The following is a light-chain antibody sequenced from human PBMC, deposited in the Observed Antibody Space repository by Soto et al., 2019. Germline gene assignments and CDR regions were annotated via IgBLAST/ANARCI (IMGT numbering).Light chain of an antibody. CDR1: SSNIGAGYE. CDR3: QSYDNSLRVSV. Sequence: QSVLTQPPSVSGAPGQTVTISCAGSSSNIGAGYEIHWYQQIPGADPKLLIYGNSNRPSGVPDRFFGSKSDTSASLAITGLQAEDEADYYCQSYDNSLRVSVFGGGTKVTVL. V-gene: IGLV1-40*01. J-gene: IGLJ2*01. CDR2: GNS.